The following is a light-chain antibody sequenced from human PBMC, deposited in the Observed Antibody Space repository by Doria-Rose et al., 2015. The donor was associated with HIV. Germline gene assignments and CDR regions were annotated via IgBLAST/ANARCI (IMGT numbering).Light chain of an antibody. Sequence: TQSPGTLSLAPGERATLSCRASQRVKSRYVAWYQQKPGQAPRLLIYDASTTATGIPDRFSGSGSGTEFTLTISRLEPEDVAVYYCQQYGTSRGSFGQGTRLEIK. CDR2: DAS. CDR3: QQYGTSRGS. CDR1: QRVKSRY. V-gene: IGKV3-20*01. J-gene: IGKJ5*01.